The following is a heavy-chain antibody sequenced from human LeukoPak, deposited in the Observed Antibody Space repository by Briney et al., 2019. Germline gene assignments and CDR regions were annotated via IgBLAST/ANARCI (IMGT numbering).Heavy chain of an antibody. D-gene: IGHD2-2*01. V-gene: IGHV3-23*01. CDR3: AKVSIVVVPAATNFDY. J-gene: IGHJ4*02. CDR1: GFTFSSYA. CDR2: ISGSGGST. Sequence: GGSLTLSCAASGFTFSSYAMSWVRQAPGKGLEWVSAISGSGGSTYYADSVKGRFTISRDNSKNTLYLQMNSLRAEDTAVYYCAKVSIVVVPAATNFDYWGQGTLVTVSS.